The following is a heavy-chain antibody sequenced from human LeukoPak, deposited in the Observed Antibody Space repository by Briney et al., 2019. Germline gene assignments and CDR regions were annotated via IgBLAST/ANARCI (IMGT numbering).Heavy chain of an antibody. Sequence: SQTLSLTCAVSGGSISSGGYSWSWIRQPPGKGLEWIGYIYHSGSTYYNPSLKSRVTISVDTSKNQFSLKLSSVTAADTAVYYCARVPLGGYYGMDVWGQGTTVTVSS. J-gene: IGHJ6*02. CDR2: IYHSGST. CDR1: GGSISSGGYS. V-gene: IGHV4-30-2*05. D-gene: IGHD3-16*01. CDR3: ARVPLGGYYGMDV.